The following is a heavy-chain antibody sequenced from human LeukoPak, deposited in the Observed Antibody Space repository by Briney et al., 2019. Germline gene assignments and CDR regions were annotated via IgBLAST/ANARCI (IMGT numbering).Heavy chain of an antibody. J-gene: IGHJ4*02. Sequence: QPGGPLRLSCATSGFTFSTYGMHWVRQAPGKGLEWVAFIRFDGSNVGSNVYYADSVKGRFTISRDNSKNTLYLQMNSLRAEDTAVYYCAKDLEYCSGGSCYFDYWGQGTLVTVSS. CDR3: AKDLEYCSGGSCYFDY. CDR2: IRFDGSNVGSNV. V-gene: IGHV3-30*02. D-gene: IGHD2-15*01. CDR1: GFTFSTYG.